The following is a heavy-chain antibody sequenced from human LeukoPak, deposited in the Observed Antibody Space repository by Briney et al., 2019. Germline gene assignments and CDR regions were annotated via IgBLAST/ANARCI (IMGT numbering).Heavy chain of an antibody. D-gene: IGHD4-11*01. Sequence: ASVKVSCKVSGYTLTELSMHWVRQAPGKGLEWMGGFDPEDGETIYAQKFQGRVTMTEDTSTDTAYMGLSSLRSEDTAVYYCATRRVTTTSYYYYGMDVWGQGTTVTVSS. CDR3: ATRRVTTTSYYYYGMDV. CDR2: FDPEDGET. CDR1: GYTLTELS. V-gene: IGHV1-24*01. J-gene: IGHJ6*02.